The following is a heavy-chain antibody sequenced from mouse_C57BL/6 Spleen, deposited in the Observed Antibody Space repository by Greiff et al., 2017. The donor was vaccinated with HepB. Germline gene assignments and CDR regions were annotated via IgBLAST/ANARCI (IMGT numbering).Heavy chain of an antibody. D-gene: IGHD2-12*01. J-gene: IGHJ2*01. CDR3: AGTLYNYTSYFDD. V-gene: IGHV1-9*01. Sequence: VQLQESGAELMLPVASLKPSCHASGFPFPGYCIEWVMQRPGHGLEWIGEILPGSGSTNYNEKFKGKATFTADTSSNTAYMQLSSLTTEDSAIYNGAGTLYNYTSYFDDSGPVSTLTFTS. CDR1: GFPFPGYC. CDR2: ILPGSGST.